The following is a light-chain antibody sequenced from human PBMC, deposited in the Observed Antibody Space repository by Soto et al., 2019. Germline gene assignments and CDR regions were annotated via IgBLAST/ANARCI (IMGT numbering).Light chain of an antibody. V-gene: IGLV2-8*01. CDR3: SSYAGSNTVL. J-gene: IGLJ2*01. CDR1: SSDVGGYNY. CDR2: EVS. Sequence: QSVLTQPPSASGSPGQSVSISCTGTSSDVGGYNYVSWYQQHPGKAPKLMIYEVSKRPSGVPDRFSGSKSGSTASLTVSGLQAEDEADYYCSSYAGSNTVLFGGGTKLTVL.